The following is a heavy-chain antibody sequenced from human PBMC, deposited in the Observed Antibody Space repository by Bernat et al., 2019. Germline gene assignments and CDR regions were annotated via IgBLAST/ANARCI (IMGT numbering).Heavy chain of an antibody. D-gene: IGHD4-17*01. Sequence: EVQLVESGGGLVQPGGSLRLSCAASGFIFKNYWMHWVRRAPEKGLVWVSRIDSDGSDTNYADSVKGRFTVSRDNAKNMLYLQMNRLRAEDTAVYCCTRKWDYAAFDFWGQGTLVTVSS. J-gene: IGHJ4*02. CDR1: GFIFKNYW. V-gene: IGHV3-74*01. CDR2: IDSDGSDT. CDR3: TRKWDYAAFDF.